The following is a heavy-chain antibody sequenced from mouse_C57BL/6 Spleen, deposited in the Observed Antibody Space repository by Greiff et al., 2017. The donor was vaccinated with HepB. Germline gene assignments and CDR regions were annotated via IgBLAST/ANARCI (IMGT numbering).Heavy chain of an antibody. D-gene: IGHD4-1*01. V-gene: IGHV1-55*01. J-gene: IGHJ4*01. CDR3: AMGYDYYAMDY. Sequence: QVQLQQPGAELVKPGASVKMSCKASGYTFTSYWITWVTQRQGQGLEWIGDIYPGSGSTNYNEKFKSKATLTVDTSSSTAYMQLSSLTSEDSAVYYCAMGYDYYAMDYWGQGTSVTVSS. CDR2: IYPGSGST. CDR1: GYTFTSYW.